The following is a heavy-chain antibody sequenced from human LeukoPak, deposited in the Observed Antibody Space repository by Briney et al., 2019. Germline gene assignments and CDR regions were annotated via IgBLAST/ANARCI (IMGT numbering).Heavy chain of an antibody. CDR2: MNPNSGNT. CDR3: ARATVGASTGDY. J-gene: IGHJ4*02. D-gene: IGHD1-26*01. CDR1: GYTFTSYD. Sequence: ASVKVSCKASGYTFTSYDIYWVRQATGQGLEWMGWMNPNSGNTGYAQKFQGRVTITRNTSISTAYMELSSLRSEDTAVYYCARATVGASTGDYWGQGTLVTVSS. V-gene: IGHV1-8*03.